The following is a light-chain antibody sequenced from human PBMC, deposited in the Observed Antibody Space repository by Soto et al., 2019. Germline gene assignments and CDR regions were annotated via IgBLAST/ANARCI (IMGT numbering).Light chain of an antibody. CDR3: QHYIPFPPT. V-gene: IGKV3-15*01. CDR1: QSVSSN. Sequence: EIVMTQSPATLSVSLGERATLSCRASQSVSSNLAWYQQKPGQAPRLLIFGASTRATGIPARFSGSGSGTDFTLTISTLQSEDLAVYHCQHYIPFPPTSAGGPKGEIK. J-gene: IGKJ4*01. CDR2: GAS.